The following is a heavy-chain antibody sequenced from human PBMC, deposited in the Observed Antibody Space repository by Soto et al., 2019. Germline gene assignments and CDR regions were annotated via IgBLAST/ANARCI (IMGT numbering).Heavy chain of an antibody. Sequence: QVQLVQSGSEVQKPGAPVKVSCKASCYTFTSYGISWVRQAPGQGLEWMGWISAYNVNTNYALKLPGRVTMATDTRSSTAYMGLRSPSTDDTAVYYCVRGGKVDTANHRGYCGQGTLYAVSS. V-gene: IGHV1-18*01. D-gene: IGHD5-18*01. CDR3: VRGGKVDTANHRGY. CDR1: CYTFTSYG. J-gene: IGHJ4*02. CDR2: ISAYNVNT.